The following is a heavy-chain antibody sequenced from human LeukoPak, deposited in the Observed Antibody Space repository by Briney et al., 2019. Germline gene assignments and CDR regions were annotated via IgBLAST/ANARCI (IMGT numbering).Heavy chain of an antibody. Sequence: PGGSLRLSCTASGFTFGDYAMSWVRQAPGKGLEWVGFIRSKAYGGTTEYAASVKGRFTISRDDSKSIAYLQMNSLKTEDTVVYYCTTDLLLWFGELFQNFDYWGQGTLVTVSS. V-gene: IGHV3-49*04. CDR3: TTDLLLWFGELFQNFDY. CDR1: GFTFGDYA. D-gene: IGHD3-10*01. J-gene: IGHJ4*02. CDR2: IRSKAYGGTT.